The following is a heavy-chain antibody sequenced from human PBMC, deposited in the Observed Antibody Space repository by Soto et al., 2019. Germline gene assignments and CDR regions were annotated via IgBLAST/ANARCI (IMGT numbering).Heavy chain of an antibody. V-gene: IGHV3-48*02. J-gene: IGHJ5*02. CDR3: AREPRYYYDSSGYLNWFDP. Sequence: VGSLRLSCAASGFTFSSYSMNWVRQAPGKELEWVSYISSSSSTIYYADSVKGRFTISRDNAKNSLYLQMNSLRDEDTAVYYCAREPRYYYDSSGYLNWFDPWGQGTLVTVSS. CDR1: GFTFSSYS. D-gene: IGHD3-22*01. CDR2: ISSSSSTI.